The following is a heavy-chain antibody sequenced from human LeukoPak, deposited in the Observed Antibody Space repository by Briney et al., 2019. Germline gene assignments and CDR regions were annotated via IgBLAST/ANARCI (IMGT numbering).Heavy chain of an antibody. Sequence: PSQTLSLTCAVSGGSISSGGYSWSWIRQPPGKGLEWIGYIYHSGSTYYNPSLKSRVTISVDRSKNQFSLKLSSVTAADTAVYYCARAARYDSSYFQHWGQGTLVTVSS. CDR1: GGSISSGGYS. J-gene: IGHJ1*01. V-gene: IGHV4-30-2*01. CDR3: ARAARYDSSYFQH. D-gene: IGHD3-22*01. CDR2: IYHSGST.